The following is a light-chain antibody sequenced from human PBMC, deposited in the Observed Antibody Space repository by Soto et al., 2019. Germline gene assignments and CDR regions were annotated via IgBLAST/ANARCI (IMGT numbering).Light chain of an antibody. CDR2: DAS. J-gene: IGKJ1*01. CDR3: QQRSNWPPWT. CDR1: QSVSSY. V-gene: IGKV3-11*01. Sequence: EIGLTQSPATLSLSHGERATLSCRASQSVSSYLAWYQQKPGQAPRLLIYDASNRATGIPARFSGSGSGTDFTLTISSLEPEDFAVYYCQQRSNWPPWTFGQGTKVDI.